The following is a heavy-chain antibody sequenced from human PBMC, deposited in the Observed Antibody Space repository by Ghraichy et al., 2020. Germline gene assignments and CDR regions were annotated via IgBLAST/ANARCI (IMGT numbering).Heavy chain of an antibody. CDR2: FDPEDGET. Sequence: ASVKLSCKVSGYTLTELSMHWVRQAPGKGLEWMGGFDPEDGETIYAQKFQGRVTMTEDTSTDTAYMELSSLRSEDTAVYYCATGLKAEYYDILTGFEYWGQGTLVTVSS. J-gene: IGHJ4*02. D-gene: IGHD3-9*01. CDR1: GYTLTELS. CDR3: ATGLKAEYYDILTGFEY. V-gene: IGHV1-24*01.